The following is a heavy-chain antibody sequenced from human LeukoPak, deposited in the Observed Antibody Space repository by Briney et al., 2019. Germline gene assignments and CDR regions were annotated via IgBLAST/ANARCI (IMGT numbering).Heavy chain of an antibody. CDR1: AGSISSYY. CDR3: ARITFVVEGYGMDV. J-gene: IGHJ6*02. CDR2: IYYSGST. D-gene: IGHD2-21*01. Sequence: SETLSLTCTVSAGSISSYYWSWIRQPPGKGLEWIAYIYYSGSTNYNPSLKSRVTISVDTSKNQFSLSLSSVTAADTAVYYCARITFVVEGYGMDVWGQGTTVTVSS. V-gene: IGHV4-59*08.